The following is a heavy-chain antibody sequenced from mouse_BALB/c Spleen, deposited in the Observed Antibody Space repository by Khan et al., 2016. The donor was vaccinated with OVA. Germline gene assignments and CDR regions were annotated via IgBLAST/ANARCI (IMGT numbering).Heavy chain of an antibody. CDR1: GFSFSTYS. CDR3: TRHRGYYGYNPYFDY. CDR2: ISSGGSYT. D-gene: IGHD1-1*01. V-gene: IGHV5-6-4*01. Sequence: EVELVESGGDLVRPGGSLKLSCAASGFSFSTYSMSWVRQTPEKRLEWVATISSGGSYTYSPDSVKGRFTIPRDNAKNTLYLQMSSLKSEDTAMYYCTRHRGYYGYNPYFDYWGQGTTLTVAS. J-gene: IGHJ2*01.